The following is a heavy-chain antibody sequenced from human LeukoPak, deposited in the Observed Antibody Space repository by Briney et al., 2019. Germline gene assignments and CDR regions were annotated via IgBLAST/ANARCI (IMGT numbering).Heavy chain of an antibody. CDR2: ISGSGGST. V-gene: IGHV3-23*01. CDR1: GFTFSSYA. J-gene: IGHJ4*02. Sequence: GGSLRLSCAASGFTFSSYAMNWVRQAPGKGLEWVSAISGSGGSTYYADSVKGRFTISRDNSKNTLYLQMNSLRAEDTAVYYCAIGGQSELLVPFDYWGQGTLVTVSS. CDR3: AIGGQSELLVPFDY. D-gene: IGHD1-26*01.